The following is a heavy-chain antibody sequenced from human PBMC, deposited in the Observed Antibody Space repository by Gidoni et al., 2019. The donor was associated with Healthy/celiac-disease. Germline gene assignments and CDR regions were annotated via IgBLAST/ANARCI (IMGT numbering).Heavy chain of an antibody. Sequence: QVQLVQSGAAVKKPGASGKVSCKASGYTFTGYYMHWMRQAPGQGLEWMGWINPNSGGTNYAQKFQGRVTMTRDTSISTAYMELSRLRSDDTAVYYCARLDYYGSGSYEVFDYWGQGTLVTVSS. CDR1: GYTFTGYY. V-gene: IGHV1-2*02. J-gene: IGHJ4*02. D-gene: IGHD3-10*01. CDR3: ARLDYYGSGSYEVFDY. CDR2: INPNSGGT.